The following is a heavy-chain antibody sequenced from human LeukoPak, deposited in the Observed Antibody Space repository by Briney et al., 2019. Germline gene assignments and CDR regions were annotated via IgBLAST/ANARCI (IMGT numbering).Heavy chain of an antibody. CDR1: GFIFSSYG. J-gene: IGHJ5*02. V-gene: IGHV3-30*02. CDR2: IWYDGSNK. D-gene: IGHD3-10*01. Sequence: PGGSLRLSCAASGFIFSSYGMHWVRQAPGKGLEWVAVIWYDGSNKYYVDSVKGRFTISRDNSKNTLYLQMNSLRAEDTAVYYCAKVYGSGIYNWFDPWGQGTLVTVSS. CDR3: AKVYGSGIYNWFDP.